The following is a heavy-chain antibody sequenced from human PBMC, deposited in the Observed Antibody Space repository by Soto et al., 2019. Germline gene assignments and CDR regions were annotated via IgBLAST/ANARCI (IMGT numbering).Heavy chain of an antibody. V-gene: IGHV1-69*13. CDR1: GGTFSSYA. J-gene: IGHJ6*02. D-gene: IGHD6-6*01. CDR2: IIPIFGTA. Sequence: SVKVSCKASGGTFSSYAISWVRQAPGQGLEWMGGIIPIFGTANYAQKFQGRVTITADESTSTAYMELSSLRSEDTAVYYCAREGIAARKNYYGMDVWGQGTTVTVSS. CDR3: AREGIAARKNYYGMDV.